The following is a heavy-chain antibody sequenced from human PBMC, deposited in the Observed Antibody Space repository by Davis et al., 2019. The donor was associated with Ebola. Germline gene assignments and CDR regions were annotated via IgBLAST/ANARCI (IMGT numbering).Heavy chain of an antibody. CDR3: VRGSDAYKTGY. J-gene: IGHJ4*02. CDR2: IYYSGST. CDR1: GGSMSSYY. D-gene: IGHD5-24*01. V-gene: IGHV4-59*01. Sequence: SETLSLTCTVSGGSMSSYYWSWIRQPPGKGLEWIGYIYYSGSTIYNPSLRGRVTISIDTSKNQFSLEVRSVTAADTAFYYCVRGSDAYKTGYWGQGTLVTVSS.